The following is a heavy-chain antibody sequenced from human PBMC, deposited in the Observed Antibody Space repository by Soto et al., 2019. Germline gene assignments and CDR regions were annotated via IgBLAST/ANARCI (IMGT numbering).Heavy chain of an antibody. CDR2: INPNSGGT. D-gene: IGHD3-10*01. J-gene: IGHJ4*02. CDR3: ARDLDGGGSGSYWPHFDY. Sequence: GASVKVSCKASGYTFTGYCMHWVRQAPGQGLEWMGWINPNSGGTNYAQKFQGRVTMTRDTSISTAYMELSRLRSDDTAVYYCARDLDGGGSGSYWPHFDYWGQGTLVTVSS. V-gene: IGHV1-2*02. CDR1: GYTFTGYC.